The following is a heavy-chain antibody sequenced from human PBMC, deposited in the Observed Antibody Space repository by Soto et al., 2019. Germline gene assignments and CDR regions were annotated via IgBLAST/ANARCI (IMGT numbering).Heavy chain of an antibody. V-gene: IGHV5-10-1*01. CDR2: IDPSDSYT. J-gene: IGHJ6*02. Sequence: GESLKISCKGSGYSFTSYWISWVRQMPGKGLEWMGRIDPSDSYTNYSPSFQGHVTISADKSISTAYLQWSSLKASDTAMYYCARLFREGYCSGGSCYYYYGMDLWGQGTTVTVSS. D-gene: IGHD2-15*01. CDR3: ARLFREGYCSGGSCYYYYGMDL. CDR1: GYSFTSYW.